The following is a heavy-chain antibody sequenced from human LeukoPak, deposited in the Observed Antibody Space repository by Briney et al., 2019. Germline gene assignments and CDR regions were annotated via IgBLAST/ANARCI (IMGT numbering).Heavy chain of an antibody. Sequence: TGGSLRLSCAASGFTFSSYAMSWVRQAPGKGLEWVSGISGSGGSTSYADSVRGRFTISRDNSKNTLYLQMNSLRAEDTAVYYCAKDMYSGNFASFDYWGQGTLVTVSS. CDR1: GFTFSSYA. J-gene: IGHJ4*02. CDR3: AKDMYSGNFASFDY. CDR2: ISGSGGST. D-gene: IGHD1-26*01. V-gene: IGHV3-23*01.